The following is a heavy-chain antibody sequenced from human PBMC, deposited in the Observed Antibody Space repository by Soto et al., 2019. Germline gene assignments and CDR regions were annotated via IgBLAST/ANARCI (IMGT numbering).Heavy chain of an antibody. Sequence: QVQLVQSGAEVKKPGAPVKVSCKASGYTFTDYDINWVRQAPGQGLEWMGWMNPNNGNTRYAHHFQGRRVMTRDTSISTAFMELSSLRSEDTALYYCARGKLATLTDFWGQGTLVTVSS. D-gene: IGHD5-12*01. J-gene: IGHJ4*02. CDR3: ARGKLATLTDF. V-gene: IGHV1-8*01. CDR2: MNPNNGNT. CDR1: GYTFTDYD.